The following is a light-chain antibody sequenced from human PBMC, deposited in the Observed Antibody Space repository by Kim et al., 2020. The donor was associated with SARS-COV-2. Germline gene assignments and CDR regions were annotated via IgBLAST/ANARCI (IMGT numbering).Light chain of an antibody. Sequence: EIVVTQSPATLSLSPGERATLSCRASQNVNRNLAWYQQKPGQAPRLLIYAASTRATGIPDRFSGSGSGTEFTLTISSLQSEDFAFYYCQQYNNWPPWTFGQGTKVEIK. V-gene: IGKV3-15*01. CDR1: QNVNRN. CDR3: QQYNNWPPWT. J-gene: IGKJ1*01. CDR2: AAS.